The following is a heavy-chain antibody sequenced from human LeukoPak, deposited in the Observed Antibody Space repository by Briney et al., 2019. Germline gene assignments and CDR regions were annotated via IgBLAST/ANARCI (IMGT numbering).Heavy chain of an antibody. J-gene: IGHJ5*02. CDR3: ASVRGITIFSNWFDP. CDR1: GGTFSSYA. D-gene: IGHD3-9*01. Sequence: SVKVSCKASGGTFSSYAISWVRQAPGQGLEWMGGIIPIFGTANYAQKFQGRVTITADKSTSTAYMELSSLRSEDTAVYYCASVRGITIFSNWFDPWGQGTLVTVSS. V-gene: IGHV1-69*06. CDR2: IIPIFGTA.